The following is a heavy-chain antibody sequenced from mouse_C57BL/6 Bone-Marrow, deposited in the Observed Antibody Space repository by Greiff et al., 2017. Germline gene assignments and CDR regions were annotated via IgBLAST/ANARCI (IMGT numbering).Heavy chain of an antibody. V-gene: IGHV5-9-1*02. D-gene: IGHD3-2*02. CDR3: TRGGLRLYYFDY. J-gene: IGHJ2*01. CDR2: ISSGGDYI. CDR1: GFTFSSYA. Sequence: DVMLVESGEGLVKPGGSLKLSCAASGFTFSSYAMSWVRQTPEKRLEWVAYISSGGDYIYYADTVKGRFTISRDNARNTLYLQMSSLKSEDTAMYYCTRGGLRLYYFDYWGQGTTLTVSS.